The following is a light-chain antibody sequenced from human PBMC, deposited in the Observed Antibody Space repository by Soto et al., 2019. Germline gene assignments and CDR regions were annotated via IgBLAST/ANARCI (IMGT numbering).Light chain of an antibody. CDR1: QSVSSSY. V-gene: IGKV3-20*01. J-gene: IGKJ1*01. CDR3: QHYGTLWT. Sequence: EIVLTQSPGTLSLSPGERATLSCRASQSVSSSYLAWYQQKPGQATRLLIYAASSRATGIPDMFSGSASRTDFTLTISRLEPEDFAVYYCQHYGTLWTFGQGTKVEIK. CDR2: AAS.